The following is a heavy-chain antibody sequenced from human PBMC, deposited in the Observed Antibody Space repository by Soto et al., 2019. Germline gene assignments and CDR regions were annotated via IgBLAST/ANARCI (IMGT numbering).Heavy chain of an antibody. Sequence: PGGSLRLSCAASGFTFSSYGMHWVRQAPGKGLEWVAVISYDGSNKYYADSVKGRFTISRDNSKNTLYLQMNSLRAEDTAVYYCAKVSEQQLVGLDYWGQGTLVTVSS. CDR3: AKVSEQQLVGLDY. V-gene: IGHV3-30*18. CDR2: ISYDGSNK. D-gene: IGHD6-6*01. CDR1: GFTFSSYG. J-gene: IGHJ4*02.